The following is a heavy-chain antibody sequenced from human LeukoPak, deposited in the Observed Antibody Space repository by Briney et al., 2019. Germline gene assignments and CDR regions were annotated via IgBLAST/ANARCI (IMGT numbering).Heavy chain of an antibody. D-gene: IGHD1-1*01. J-gene: IGHJ4*02. CDR3: ARDANARAWDY. V-gene: IGHV4-4*07. Sequence: SETLSPTCTVSGGSISSYYWTWIRQPAGKGLDWIGRVSSSGTTNYNPSLKSRVTISVDTSKNQFSLNLTSATAADTAVYYCARDANARAWDYWGQGTLVTVSS. CDR2: VSSSGTT. CDR1: GGSISSYY.